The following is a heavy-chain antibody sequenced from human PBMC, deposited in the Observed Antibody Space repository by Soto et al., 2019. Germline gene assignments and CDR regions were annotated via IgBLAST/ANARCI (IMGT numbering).Heavy chain of an antibody. CDR2: ISGSGDAT. J-gene: IGHJ4*02. D-gene: IGHD3-9*01. V-gene: IGHV3-23*01. CDR3: AIPTRLELTGPDY. CDR1: GFTFSSYA. Sequence: PVGSLGVSCAASGFTFSSYAMSWVRQAPGKGLEWVSAISGSGDATYYADSVKGRFSISRDNSKNTLFLQMSSLKADDTAVFYCAIPTRLELTGPDYWGQGALVTVSS.